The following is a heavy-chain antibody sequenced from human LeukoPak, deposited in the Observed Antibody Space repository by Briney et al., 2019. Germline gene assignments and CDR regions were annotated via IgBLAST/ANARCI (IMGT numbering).Heavy chain of an antibody. D-gene: IGHD3-22*01. J-gene: IGHJ4*02. V-gene: IGHV3-23*01. CDR3: AKDRTYYSDFSAFYFSPPLQHY. CDR1: GFTFSNYA. Sequence: GGSLRLSCVASGFTFSNYAMSWVRQAPGKGLEWVSGILGSIGRTGSTYYADSVKGRVTISRDNSRNTVHLQMNSLRAEDTAVYYCAKDRTYYSDFSAFYFSPPLQHYWGQGTLVTVPS. CDR2: ILGSIGRTGST.